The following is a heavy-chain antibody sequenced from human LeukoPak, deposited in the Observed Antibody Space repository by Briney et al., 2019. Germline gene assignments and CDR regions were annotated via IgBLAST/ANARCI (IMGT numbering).Heavy chain of an antibody. V-gene: IGHV3-20*04. CDR1: GFTFDDYG. Sequence: GGSLRLSCAASGFTFDDYGMSWVRQAPGKGLEWVSGINWNGGSTSYADSVKGRFTISRDDSENTLYLQMNGLRADDTAVYYCASGYDGSAFYDYWGQGTLVTVSS. D-gene: IGHD3-22*01. CDR2: INWNGGST. CDR3: ASGYDGSAFYDY. J-gene: IGHJ4*02.